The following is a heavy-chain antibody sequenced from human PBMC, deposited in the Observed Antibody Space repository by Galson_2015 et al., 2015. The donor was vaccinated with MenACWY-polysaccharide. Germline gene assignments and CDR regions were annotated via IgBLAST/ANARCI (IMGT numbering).Heavy chain of an antibody. Sequence: SLRLSCAASGFTFSSYWMHWVRQAPGKGLVWVSRINRDGSSTSYADSVKGRFTISRDNAKDTLYLQMNSLRAEDTAVYYCARTGGSAPRGFDYWGQGTLVTVSS. V-gene: IGHV3-74*01. D-gene: IGHD1-26*01. CDR2: INRDGSST. CDR3: ARTGGSAPRGFDY. J-gene: IGHJ4*02. CDR1: GFTFSSYW.